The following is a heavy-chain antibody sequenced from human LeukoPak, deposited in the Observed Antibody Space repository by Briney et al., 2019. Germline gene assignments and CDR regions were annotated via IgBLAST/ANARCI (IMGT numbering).Heavy chain of an antibody. Sequence: PSETLSLTCTVSSGSISIYYWSWIRQPPGKGLEWIGYIYDNGITNYNPSLKSRVTMSVDTSKNQFSLKLSSVTAADTAVYYCATTDSSGYYLDYWGQGTLVTVST. CDR3: ATTDSSGYYLDY. CDR1: SGSISIYY. V-gene: IGHV4-59*01. J-gene: IGHJ4*02. D-gene: IGHD3-22*01. CDR2: IYDNGIT.